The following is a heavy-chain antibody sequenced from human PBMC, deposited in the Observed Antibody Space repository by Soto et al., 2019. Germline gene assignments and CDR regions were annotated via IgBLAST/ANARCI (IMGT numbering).Heavy chain of an antibody. V-gene: IGHV4-30-4*01. CDR2: IYYTGST. Sequence: QVQLQESGPGLVKPSQTLSLTCTVSGGSISNGDYYWSWIRQPPGKGLEWIGYIYYTGSTYFNPSIKSRITMSVDTSKDHLALKLSSVTAADTAVYYCARMCSDYGDPAGYFDSWGQGILVTVSS. D-gene: IGHD4-17*01. J-gene: IGHJ4*02. CDR1: GGSISNGDYY. CDR3: ARMCSDYGDPAGYFDS.